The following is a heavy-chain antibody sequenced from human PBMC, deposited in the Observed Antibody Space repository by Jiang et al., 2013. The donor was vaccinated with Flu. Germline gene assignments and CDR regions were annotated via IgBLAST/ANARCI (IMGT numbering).Heavy chain of an antibody. V-gene: IGHV6-1*01. Sequence: SQTLSLTCAISGDSVSSNSAAWNWIRQSPSRGLEWLGRTYYRSKWYNDYAVSVKSRITINPDTSKNQFSLQLNSVTPEDTAVYYCARSSETVAGFYYYYGMDVWGQGTTVTVSS. CDR1: GDSVSSNSAA. J-gene: IGHJ6*02. CDR2: TYYRSKWYN. D-gene: IGHD6-19*01. CDR3: ARSSETVAGFYYYYGMDV.